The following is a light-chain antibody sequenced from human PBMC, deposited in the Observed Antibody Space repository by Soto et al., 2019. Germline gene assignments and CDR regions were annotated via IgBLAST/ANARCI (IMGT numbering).Light chain of an antibody. CDR1: QSVSRA. CDR2: DSS. V-gene: IGKV3-15*01. Sequence: IVLTQSPATLSVSPGESATLSCRASQSVSRALAWYQHVPGQAPRLLIYDSSTRATGVPARFSGRGSGTRFTLTISSLQSEDFAVYYCQQYNSWPPRYTFGQGTKLQI. CDR3: QQYNSWPPRYT. J-gene: IGKJ2*01.